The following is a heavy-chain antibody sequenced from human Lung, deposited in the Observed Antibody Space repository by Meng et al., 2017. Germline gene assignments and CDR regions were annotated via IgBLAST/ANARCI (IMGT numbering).Heavy chain of an antibody. V-gene: IGHV3-23*01. CDR3: AKKGWLYWGSGDDY. D-gene: IGHD7-27*01. J-gene: IGHJ4*02. CDR1: GFTFSRYA. Sequence: LWGLGGGLVQPGGSLRLSCAASGFTFSRYAMSWVRQAPGKGLEWVSAISGSGSSPYYADSVKGRFTISRDNSKNTLYLQMNSLRAEDTAVYYCAKKGWLYWGSGDDYWGQGTLVTVSS. CDR2: ISGSGSSP.